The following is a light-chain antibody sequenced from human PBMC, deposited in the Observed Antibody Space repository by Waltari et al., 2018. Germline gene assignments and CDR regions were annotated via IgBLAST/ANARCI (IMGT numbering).Light chain of an antibody. Sequence: QSALTQPASVSAPPGKSVTIPCTGTTSDVRNYDLVSWYKHHPGKAPKLLICEVIKRPSVVSSRFSGSKSGNTASLTISGLQAEDEADYYCCSYAGRGTYVFGSGTKVTVL. V-gene: IGLV2-23*02. CDR2: EVI. CDR3: CSYAGRGTYV. J-gene: IGLJ1*01. CDR1: TSDVRNYDL.